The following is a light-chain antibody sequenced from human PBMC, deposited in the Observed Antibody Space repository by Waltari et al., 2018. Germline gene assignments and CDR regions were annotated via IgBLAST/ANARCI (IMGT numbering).Light chain of an antibody. CDR2: GAS. Sequence: EIVMTQSPATLSVSPGERATLSCRASQSLTSNLAWYQQKPGQAPRLLIYGASTRATGIPARFSGSGSGTEFILTISSLQSEDSAVYYCQQYDNWPSTLTFGGGTKVEIK. J-gene: IGKJ4*01. CDR3: QQYDNWPSTLT. CDR1: QSLTSN. V-gene: IGKV3-15*01.